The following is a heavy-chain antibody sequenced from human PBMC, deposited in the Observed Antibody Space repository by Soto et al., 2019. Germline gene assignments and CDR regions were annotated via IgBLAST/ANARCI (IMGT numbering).Heavy chain of an antibody. CDR2: ISAYNGNT. CDR1: GYTFTSYG. V-gene: IGHV1-18*01. J-gene: IGHJ4*02. Sequence: SVKVSCKASGYTFTSYGISWVRQAPGQGLEWMGWISAYNGNTNYAQKLQGRVTMTTDTSTSTAYMELRSLRSDDTAVYYCARDKGWIQLWPYFDYWGQGTLVTVSS. D-gene: IGHD5-18*01. CDR3: ARDKGWIQLWPYFDY.